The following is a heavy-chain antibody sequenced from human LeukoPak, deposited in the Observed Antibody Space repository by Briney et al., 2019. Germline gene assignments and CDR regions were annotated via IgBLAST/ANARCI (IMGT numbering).Heavy chain of an antibody. CDR3: ARDGDYYDSN. CDR2: ISGSSGYI. CDR1: GFTLSSYA. J-gene: IGHJ4*02. D-gene: IGHD3-22*01. Sequence: PGGSLRLSCAASGFTLSSYAMSWVRQGPGKGLEWVSFISGSSGYIYYADSVKGRFTISRDNAKNSLYLQMNSLRDEDTAVYYCARDGDYYDSNWGQGTLVTVSS. V-gene: IGHV3-21*04.